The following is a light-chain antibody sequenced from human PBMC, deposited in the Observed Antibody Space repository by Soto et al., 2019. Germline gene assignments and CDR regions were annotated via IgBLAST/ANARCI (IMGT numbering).Light chain of an antibody. CDR2: WAS. J-gene: IGKJ1*01. CDR3: QQYYSNSWT. Sequence: DIVMTQSPDSLAVSLGERATINCKSSQSVLYSSNNKDYLAWYQQKPGQPPKLLIYWASTRESGVPDRFSGSGSGTDFTLTISSLQAEDVAVYYCQQYYSNSWTFGQGTKVDIK. CDR1: QSVLYSSNNKDY. V-gene: IGKV4-1*01.